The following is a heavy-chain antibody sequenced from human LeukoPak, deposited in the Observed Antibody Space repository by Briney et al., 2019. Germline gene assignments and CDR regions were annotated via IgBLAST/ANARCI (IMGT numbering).Heavy chain of an antibody. CDR1: GGSISSYY. V-gene: IGHV4-4*07. J-gene: IGHJ6*03. CDR2: VYTSGST. D-gene: IGHD1-26*01. CDR3: ARGVELLTYYYYMDV. Sequence: SETLSLTCTVSGGSISSYYWSWIRQPAGKGLEWIGRVYTSGSTNYNPSLKSPVTMSVDTSKNQFTLKLSSVTAADTAVYYCARGVELLTYYYYMDVWGKGTTVTVSS.